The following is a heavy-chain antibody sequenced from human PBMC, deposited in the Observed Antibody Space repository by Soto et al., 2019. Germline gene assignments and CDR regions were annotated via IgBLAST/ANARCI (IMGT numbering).Heavy chain of an antibody. CDR2: LIPLFGTT. J-gene: IGHJ4*02. Sequence: QVQLVQSGAEVKKPGSSVKVSCEASGGNFSGHAISWVRQAPGQGPEWMGGLIPLFGTTQHAQNFQDRLTITADKSTSTAYMELTSLRFEDTAIYFCARGPNWGYRFDSWGQGTLLTVSS. CDR1: GGNFSGHA. V-gene: IGHV1-69*06. CDR3: ARGPNWGYRFDS. D-gene: IGHD7-27*01.